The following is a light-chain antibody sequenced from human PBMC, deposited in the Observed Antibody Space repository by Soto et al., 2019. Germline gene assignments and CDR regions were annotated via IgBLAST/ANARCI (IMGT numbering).Light chain of an antibody. CDR2: RND. J-gene: IGLJ2*01. CDR1: SSNIGAGFD. V-gene: IGLV1-47*01. Sequence: QSVLTQPPSVSGAPGQTVTISCTGTSSNIGAGFDVHWYQQFPGAAPKLLIYRNDQRPSGVPDRVSGSKSGTSASLAIIGLRSEDEADYYCASWDDSLSVPIFGGGTKLTVL. CDR3: ASWDDSLSVPI.